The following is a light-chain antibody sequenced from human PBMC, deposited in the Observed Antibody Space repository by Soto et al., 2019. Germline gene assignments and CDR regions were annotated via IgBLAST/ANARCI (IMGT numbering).Light chain of an antibody. CDR3: QKYSSGIV. CDR2: AAS. CDR1: QGIRNF. V-gene: IGKV1-27*01. Sequence: DIQMTQSPTSLSASVGDIVTITCRASQGIRNFVAWYQQKPGKAPKLLIYAASTLQSGVPSRFSGSGSGTDVTLTINSLQPEYVATYSCQKYSSGIVLGPGTKLDIK. J-gene: IGKJ3*01.